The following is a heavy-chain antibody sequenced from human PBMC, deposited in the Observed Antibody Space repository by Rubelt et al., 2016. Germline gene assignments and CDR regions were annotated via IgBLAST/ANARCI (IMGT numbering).Heavy chain of an antibody. CDR3: ARLSIFEDTAMVMSDY. CDR1: GGTFSSYA. D-gene: IGHD5-18*01. CDR2: IIPIFGTA. V-gene: IGHV1-69*13. Sequence: QVQLVQSGAEVKKPGSSVKVSCKASGGTFSSYAISWVRQAPGQGLEWMGGIIPIFGTANYAQKFQGRVTITADESTGTAYMGLSSLRSEDTAVYYCARLSIFEDTAMVMSDYWGQGTLVTVSS. J-gene: IGHJ4*02.